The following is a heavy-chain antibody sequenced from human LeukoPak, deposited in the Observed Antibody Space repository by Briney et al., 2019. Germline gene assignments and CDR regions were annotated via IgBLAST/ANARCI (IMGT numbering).Heavy chain of an antibody. CDR2: ISGSGGRT. CDR1: GFTFSSYA. Sequence: GGSLRLSCAASGFTFSSYAMSWVRQAPGKGLEWVSAISGSGGRTYYADSVKGRFTISRDNSKNTLYLQMNSLRAEDTAVYYCAKTGFEGGSSWPHFDYWGQGTLVTVSS. V-gene: IGHV3-23*01. CDR3: AKTGFEGGSSWPHFDY. J-gene: IGHJ4*02. D-gene: IGHD6-13*01.